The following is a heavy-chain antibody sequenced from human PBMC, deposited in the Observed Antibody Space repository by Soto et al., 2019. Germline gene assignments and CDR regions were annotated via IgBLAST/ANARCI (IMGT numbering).Heavy chain of an antibody. V-gene: IGHV3-15*01. CDR2: IKSKTDGGTT. J-gene: IGHJ5*02. CDR3: PPGTYYYGSGVDP. CDR1: GFTFSNAW. D-gene: IGHD3-10*01. Sequence: GGSLRLSCAASGFTFSNAWMSWVRQAPGKGLEWVGRIKSKTDGGTTDYAAPVKGRFTISRDDSKNTLYLQMNSLKTEDTAVYYCPPGTYYYGSGVDPGGQGTLVTVSS.